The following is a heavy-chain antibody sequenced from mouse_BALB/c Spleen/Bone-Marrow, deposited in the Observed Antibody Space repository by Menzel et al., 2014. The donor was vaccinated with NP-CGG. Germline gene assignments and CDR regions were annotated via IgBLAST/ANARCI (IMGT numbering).Heavy chain of an antibody. CDR3: ARWEYYAMDY. J-gene: IGHJ4*01. CDR2: IDPANGNT. CDR1: GFNIKDTY. Sequence: EVQLQESGAELVKPGASVKLSCTASGFNIKDTYMHWVKQRPEQGLEWIGRIDPANGNTKYDPKFQGKATITADTSSNTAYLQLSSLTSEDTAVYYCARWEYYAMDYWGQGTSVTASS. D-gene: IGHD4-1*01. V-gene: IGHV14-3*02.